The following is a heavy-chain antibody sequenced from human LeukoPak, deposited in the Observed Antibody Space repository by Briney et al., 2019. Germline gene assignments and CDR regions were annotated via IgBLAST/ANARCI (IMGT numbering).Heavy chain of an antibody. CDR3: AKDPTAFYYYGSGSYYFDY. Sequence: GGSLRLSCAASGFTFDDYAMHWVRQAPGKGLEWVSGISWNSGSIGYADSVKGRFTISRDNAKNSLYLQMNSLRAEDTALYYCAKDPTAFYYYGSGSYYFDYWGQGTLVTVSS. CDR2: ISWNSGSI. D-gene: IGHD3-10*01. J-gene: IGHJ4*02. V-gene: IGHV3-9*01. CDR1: GFTFDDYA.